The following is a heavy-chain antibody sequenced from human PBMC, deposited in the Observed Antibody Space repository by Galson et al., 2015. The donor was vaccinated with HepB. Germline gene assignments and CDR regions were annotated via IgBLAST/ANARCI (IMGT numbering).Heavy chain of an antibody. CDR3: ARDYYDSSSLVRETKNWFDP. CDR1: GGSISSSNW. Sequence: DTLSLTCAVSGGSISSSNWWSWVRQPPGKGLEWIGEIYHSGSTNHNPSLKSRVTISVDKSKNQFSLKLSSVTAADTAVYYCARDYYDSSSLVRETKNWFDPWGQGTLVTVS. CDR2: IYHSGST. J-gene: IGHJ5*02. V-gene: IGHV4-4*02. D-gene: IGHD3-22*01.